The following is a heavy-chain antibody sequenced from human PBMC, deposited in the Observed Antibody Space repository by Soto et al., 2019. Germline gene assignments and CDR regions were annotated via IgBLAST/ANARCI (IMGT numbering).Heavy chain of an antibody. CDR3: TRGVAGDVYGDSQADYYYYMDV. CDR2: IRSKAYGGTT. V-gene: IGHV3-49*03. CDR1: GFTFGDYA. D-gene: IGHD4-17*01. Sequence: GGSLRLSCTASGFTFGDYAMSWFRQAPGKGLEWVGFIRSKAYGGTTEYAASVKGRFTISRDDSKSIAYLQMNSLKTEDTAVYYCTRGVAGDVYGDSQADYYYYMDVWGKGTTVTVSS. J-gene: IGHJ6*03.